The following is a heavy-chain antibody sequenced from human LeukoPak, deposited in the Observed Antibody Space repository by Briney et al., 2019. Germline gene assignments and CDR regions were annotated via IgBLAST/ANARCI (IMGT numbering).Heavy chain of an antibody. J-gene: IGHJ3*02. CDR2: MNPNSGNT. Sequence: GASVKVSCKASGYTFTSYDINWVRQATGQGLEWMGWMNPNSGNTGYAQKFQGRVTITRNTSISTAYMELSSLRSEDTAVYYCATRFATPEGNSGSYYAFDIWGQGTMVTVSS. CDR3: ATRFATPEGNSGSYYAFDI. CDR1: GYTFTSYD. V-gene: IGHV1-8*03. D-gene: IGHD1-26*01.